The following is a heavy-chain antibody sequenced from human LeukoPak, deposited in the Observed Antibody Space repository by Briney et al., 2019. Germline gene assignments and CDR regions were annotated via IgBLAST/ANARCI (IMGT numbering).Heavy chain of an antibody. CDR3: ASVRY. CDR1: GGSFSGYY. V-gene: IGHV4-34*01. D-gene: IGHD6-6*01. Sequence: SETLSLTCAVYGGSFSGYYWSWIRQPPGKGLEWIGAINHSGSTNYNPSLKSRVTISVDTSKNQFSLKLSSVTAADTAVYYCASVRYWGQGTLVTVSS. CDR2: INHSGST. J-gene: IGHJ4*02.